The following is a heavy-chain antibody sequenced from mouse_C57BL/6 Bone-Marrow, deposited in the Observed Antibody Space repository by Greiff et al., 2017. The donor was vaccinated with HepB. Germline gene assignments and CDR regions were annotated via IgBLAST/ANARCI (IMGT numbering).Heavy chain of an antibody. J-gene: IGHJ1*03. CDR2: IDPSDSYT. Sequence: QVQLQQPGAELVKPGASVKLSCKASGYTFTSYWMQWVKQRPGQGLEWIGEIDPSDSYTNYTQKFKGKATLTVDTSSSTAYMQLSSLTSEDSAVYYCARRIYYDNWGTGTTVTVSS. D-gene: IGHD2-4*01. V-gene: IGHV1-50*01. CDR1: GYTFTSYW. CDR3: ARRIYYDN.